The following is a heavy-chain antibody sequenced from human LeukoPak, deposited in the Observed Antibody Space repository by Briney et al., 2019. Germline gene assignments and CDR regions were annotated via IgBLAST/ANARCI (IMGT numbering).Heavy chain of an antibody. CDR2: ISSSSSYI. Sequence: GGSLRLSCAASGFTFSSYSMNWVRQAPGKGLEWVSSISSSSSYIYYADSVKGRFTISRDNAKNSLYLQMNSLRAEDTAVYYCAREGTGEANWGSRGYFDYWGQGTLVTVSS. CDR1: GFTFSSYS. J-gene: IGHJ4*02. V-gene: IGHV3-21*01. CDR3: AREGTGEANWGSRGYFDY. D-gene: IGHD7-27*01.